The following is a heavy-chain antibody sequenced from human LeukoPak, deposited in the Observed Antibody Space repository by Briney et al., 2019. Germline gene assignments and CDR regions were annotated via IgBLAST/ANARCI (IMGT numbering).Heavy chain of an antibody. D-gene: IGHD5-18*01. J-gene: IGHJ4*02. CDR2: ISSSSSYI. CDR3: TRDAGTRLKYSFGYGDY. V-gene: IGHV3-21*01. Sequence: GGSLRLSCAASGFTFSSYSMNWVRQAPGKGLEWVSSISSSSSYIYYADAVKGRFTISRDNAKSSLYLQMNSLRAEDTAVYYCTRDAGTRLKYSFGYGDYWGQGALVTVSA. CDR1: GFTFSSYS.